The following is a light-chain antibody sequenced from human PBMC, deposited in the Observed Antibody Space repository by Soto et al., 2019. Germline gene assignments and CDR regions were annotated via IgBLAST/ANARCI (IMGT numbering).Light chain of an antibody. CDR2: RNN. J-gene: IGLJ1*01. Sequence: QSVLTQPPSASGTPGQRVTISCSRSSSNIGSNYVYWYQQLPGTAPKLLIYRNNQRPSGVPDRFSGSKSGTSASLAISGLRSEDEADYYCAAWDDSLSACYVFGTGTKLTVL. CDR1: SSNIGSNY. CDR3: AAWDDSLSACYV. V-gene: IGLV1-47*01.